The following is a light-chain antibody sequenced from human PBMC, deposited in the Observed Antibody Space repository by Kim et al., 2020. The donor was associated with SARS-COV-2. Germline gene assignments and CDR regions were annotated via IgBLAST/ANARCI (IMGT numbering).Light chain of an antibody. CDR1: QSVRRN. CDR3: QQYDYWTPWT. CDR2: DAT. Sequence: SPGETATRSGRASQSVRRNVAWYQQKPGQAPRPLIYDATNRATGIPARVSGRGFGTDFTLTLSSLQSEDLSVYHFQQYDYWTPWTFGQGTQVDFK. V-gene: IGKV3-15*01. J-gene: IGKJ1*01.